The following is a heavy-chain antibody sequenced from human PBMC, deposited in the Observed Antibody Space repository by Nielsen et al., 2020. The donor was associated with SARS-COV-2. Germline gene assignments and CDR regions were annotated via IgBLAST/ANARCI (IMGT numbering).Heavy chain of an antibody. Sequence: SETLSLTCTVSGYSISSGYYWGWIRQPPGKGLEWIGSIYHSGSTYYNPSLKSRVTISVDTSKNQFSLKLRSVTAADTAVYYCARGKNYVVYYYYYMDVWGKGTTVTVSS. CDR3: ARGKNYVVYYYYYMDV. V-gene: IGHV4-38-2*02. D-gene: IGHD3-16*01. J-gene: IGHJ6*03. CDR1: GYSISSGYY. CDR2: IYHSGST.